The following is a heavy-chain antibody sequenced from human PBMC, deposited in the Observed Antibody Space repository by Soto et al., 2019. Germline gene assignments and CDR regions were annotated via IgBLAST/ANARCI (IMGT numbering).Heavy chain of an antibody. Sequence: ASVTVSCMAFGYTFTTYALHWVRQAPGQRVEWMGWINTATGNTEYSQNFQGRVTITRDTSASTAYMELSSLRSEDTAVYYCARTYTNYNHFDFWGQGTLVTVSS. CDR1: GYTFTTYA. CDR2: INTATGNT. J-gene: IGHJ4*02. D-gene: IGHD4-4*01. V-gene: IGHV1-3*04. CDR3: ARTYTNYNHFDF.